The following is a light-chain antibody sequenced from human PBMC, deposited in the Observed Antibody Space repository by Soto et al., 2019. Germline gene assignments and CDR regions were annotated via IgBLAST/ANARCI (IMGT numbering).Light chain of an antibody. Sequence: QSALTQPASVSGSPGQSITISCTGTSSDIGTYKYVSWFQHHPGKAPKLIIFEVSNRPSGISDRFSGSKSGNSASLTISGLQAEDEADYYCCSYAGSYILAVFGGGTKLTVL. J-gene: IGLJ3*02. CDR3: CSYAGSYILAV. V-gene: IGLV2-14*01. CDR1: SSDIGTYKY. CDR2: EVS.